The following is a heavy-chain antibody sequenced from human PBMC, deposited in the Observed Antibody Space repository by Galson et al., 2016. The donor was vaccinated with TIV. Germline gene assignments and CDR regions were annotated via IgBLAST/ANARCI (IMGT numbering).Heavy chain of an antibody. D-gene: IGHD3-9*01. CDR2: IYWDDDK. Sequence: PALVKPTQTLTLTCTFSGFSLTSTGVGVGWIRQPPGKALEWLALIYWDDDKRYTPSLSRRIALTKDTSKNQVVLTMTNVDRVHTATYYCATQRTMNTDNEWPSRYFGFWGQGMLVTVSA. V-gene: IGHV2-5*02. CDR1: GFSLTSTGVG. CDR3: ATQRTMNTDNEWPSRYFGF. J-gene: IGHJ4*02.